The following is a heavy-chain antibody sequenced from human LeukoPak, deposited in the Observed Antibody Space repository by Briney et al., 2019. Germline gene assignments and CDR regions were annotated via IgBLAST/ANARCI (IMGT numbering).Heavy chain of an antibody. J-gene: IGHJ4*02. CDR1: GYTFTSYG. D-gene: IGHD3-22*01. CDR2: ISAYNGNT. V-gene: IGHV1-18*01. Sequence: AXVKVSCKASGYTFTSYGISWVRQAPGQGLEWMGWISAYNGNTNYAQKLQGRVTMTTDTSTSTAYMELRSLRSDDTAVYYCARDGSYYDSSGYYWAYYFDYWGQGTLVTVSS. CDR3: ARDGSYYDSSGYYWAYYFDY.